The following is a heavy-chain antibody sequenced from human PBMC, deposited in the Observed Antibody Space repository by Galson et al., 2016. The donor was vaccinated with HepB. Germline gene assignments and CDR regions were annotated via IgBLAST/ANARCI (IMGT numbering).Heavy chain of an antibody. Sequence: SETLSLTCTVSGGSISSSSYYWGWVRQPPGKGLEWIGTISNGGSAYFKASLKRRVTISVDTSKNQFSLRLNSVTAADTVVYYCARWGGGNYGMDVWGQGTTVTVS. CDR2: ISNGGSA. CDR3: ARWGGGNYGMDV. CDR1: GGSISSSSYY. J-gene: IGHJ6*02. D-gene: IGHD3-10*01. V-gene: IGHV4-39*01.